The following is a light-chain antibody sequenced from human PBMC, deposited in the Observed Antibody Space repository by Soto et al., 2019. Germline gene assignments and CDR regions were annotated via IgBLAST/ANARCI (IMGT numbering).Light chain of an antibody. CDR3: QQYDNLPLT. J-gene: IGKJ1*01. CDR2: DAS. V-gene: IGKV1-33*01. CDR1: QDIRNY. Sequence: DIQMTQSPSSLSASVGDRVTITCQASQDIRNYLNWYQQKPGKVPKLLIYDASNLETGVPSRFSGSGSGTDLTFTISSLQPEDIATYYCQQYDNLPLTFGQGTKVEIK.